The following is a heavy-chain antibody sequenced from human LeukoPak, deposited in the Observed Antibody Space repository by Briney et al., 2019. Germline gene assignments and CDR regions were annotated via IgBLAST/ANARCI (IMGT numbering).Heavy chain of an antibody. J-gene: IGHJ6*02. D-gene: IGHD3-22*01. V-gene: IGHV3-30-3*01. CDR2: ISNDGSIE. Sequence: LSGGSLRLSCAASGFTFSSYPMHWGRQAPGKGLEWVAVISNDGSIEYYADSVNGRFIISRDNSRNTLYLQMNSLTVEDTAVFYCARPTSMIRMYSMDVWGQGTTVIVSS. CDR3: ARPTSMIRMYSMDV. CDR1: GFTFSSYP.